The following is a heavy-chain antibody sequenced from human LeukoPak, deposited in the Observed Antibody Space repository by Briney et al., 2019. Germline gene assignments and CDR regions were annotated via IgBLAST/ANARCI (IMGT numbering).Heavy chain of an antibody. V-gene: IGHV1-46*01. CDR1: GYTFTSYY. J-gene: IGHJ1*01. Sequence: ASVKVSCKASGYTFTSYYMHWVRQAPGQGLEWMGIINPSGGSTSYAQKFQGRVTMTRDTSTSTVYMELSSLRSEDTAVYYCARGVGYYDSSGHPEYFQHWGQGTLVTVSS. CDR3: ARGVGYYDSSGHPEYFQH. CDR2: INPSGGST. D-gene: IGHD3-22*01.